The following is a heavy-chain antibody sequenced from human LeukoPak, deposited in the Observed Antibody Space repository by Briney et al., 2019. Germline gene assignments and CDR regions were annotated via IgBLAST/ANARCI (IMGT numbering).Heavy chain of an antibody. J-gene: IGHJ4*02. CDR3: AKDQGGIYYGDST. Sequence: GGSLRLSCAASGFTFSNAWMSWVRQAPGKGLEWVGRIKRTTDGGTTDYAAPVEGRFTISRDNPKNTLYLQMNSLRAEDTAVYYCAKDQGGIYYGDSTGGQGTLVTVSS. V-gene: IGHV3-15*01. CDR2: IKRTTDGGTT. D-gene: IGHD4-17*01. CDR1: GFTFSNAW.